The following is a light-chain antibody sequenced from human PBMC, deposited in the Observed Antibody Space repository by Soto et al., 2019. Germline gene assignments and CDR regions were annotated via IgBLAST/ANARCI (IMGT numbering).Light chain of an antibody. J-gene: IGLJ2*01. CDR1: SGDVDPYSY. V-gene: IGLV2-11*01. CDR3: CSYVGTPL. CDR2: DVN. Sequence: QSALTQPPSMSGSPGQSVAISCTGTSGDVDPYSYVSWYQQHPGRAPKLVIYDVNMRPSGVPDRFSGSKSGDTSSLTISGLQAEDEADYYCCSYVGTPLVGGGTKLTVL.